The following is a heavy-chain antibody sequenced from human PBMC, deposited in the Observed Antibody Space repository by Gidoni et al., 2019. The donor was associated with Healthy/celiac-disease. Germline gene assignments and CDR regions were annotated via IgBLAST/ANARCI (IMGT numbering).Heavy chain of an antibody. V-gene: IGHV1-69*08. J-gene: IGHJ4*02. CDR2: IIPTLGIA. D-gene: IGHD3-16*01. CDR3: ARDPVGELFSFDY. CDR1: GGTFSSYT. Sequence: QVQLVQSGAEVKKPGSSVKVSCTAYGGTFSSYTISWVRHAPGQGLEWMGRIIPTLGIANYEQKFQGRVTITADKSTSTAYMELSSLRSEDTAVYYCARDPVGELFSFDYWGQGTLVTVSS.